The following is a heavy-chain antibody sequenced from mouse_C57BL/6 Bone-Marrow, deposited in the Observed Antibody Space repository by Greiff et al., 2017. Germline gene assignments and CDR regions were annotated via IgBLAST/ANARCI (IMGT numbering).Heavy chain of an antibody. Sequence: VHLVESGAELVRPGASVKLSCKASGYTFTDYYINWVKQRPGQGLEWIARIYPGSGNTYYNEKFKGKATLTAEKSSSTAYMQLSSLTSEDSAVYFCAKSTHLYYFDYWGQGTTLTVSS. CDR3: AKSTHLYYFDY. D-gene: IGHD2-1*01. J-gene: IGHJ2*01. V-gene: IGHV1-76*01. CDR2: IYPGSGNT. CDR1: GYTFTDYY.